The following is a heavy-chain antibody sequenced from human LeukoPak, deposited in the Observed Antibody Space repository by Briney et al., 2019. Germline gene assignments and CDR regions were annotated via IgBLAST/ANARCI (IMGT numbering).Heavy chain of an antibody. Sequence: GGSLRLSCAASGFTFSSYEMNWVRQAPGKGPEWVSYISSSGSTIYYADSVKGRFTISRDNAKNSLYLQMNSLRAEDTAVYYCARRNYYGMDVWGQGTTVTVSS. J-gene: IGHJ6*02. CDR3: ARRNYYGMDV. V-gene: IGHV3-48*03. CDR1: GFTFSSYE. CDR2: ISSSGSTI.